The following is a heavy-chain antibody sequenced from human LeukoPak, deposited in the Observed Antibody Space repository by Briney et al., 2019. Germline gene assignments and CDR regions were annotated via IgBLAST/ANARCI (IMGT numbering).Heavy chain of an antibody. Sequence: YPSETLSLTCTVSGGSTSSSNYYWGWIRQPPGKGLECIGSIYYSGSTYYNPSLKSRVTISVDTSKNQFSLKLTSVTAADTAVYYCTRHADSGFGELAFDYWGQGTLVTVSS. V-gene: IGHV4-39*01. CDR2: IYYSGST. D-gene: IGHD3-10*01. CDR3: TRHADSGFGELAFDY. CDR1: GGSTSSSNYY. J-gene: IGHJ4*02.